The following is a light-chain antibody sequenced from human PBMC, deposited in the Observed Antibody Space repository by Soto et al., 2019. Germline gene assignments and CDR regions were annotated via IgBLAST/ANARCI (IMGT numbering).Light chain of an antibody. CDR1: QSVSSN. V-gene: IGKV3-15*01. CDR3: QQYNNWHQT. CDR2: GAS. Sequence: EIVMTQSPATLSVSPGERATLSCRASQSVSSNLAWYQQKPGQAPRLLIYGASTRATGIPARFSGSESGTEFTLTISSLQSEDFAVYYCQQYNNWHQTFGQGTKLEIK. J-gene: IGKJ2*01.